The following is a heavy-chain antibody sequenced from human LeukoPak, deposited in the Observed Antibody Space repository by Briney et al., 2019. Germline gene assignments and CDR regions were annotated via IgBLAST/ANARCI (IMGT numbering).Heavy chain of an antibody. V-gene: IGHV4-39*07. Sequence: SETLSLTCTVSGGSISSDTSHWGWIRQPPGKGLEWIGSIHYTGRTYYNPSLKSRVTISVDTSKSQFSLKLSSVTAADTAVYYCARNRRDGYIREWGQGTLVTVSS. CDR2: IHYTGRT. J-gene: IGHJ4*02. D-gene: IGHD5-24*01. CDR1: GGSISSDTSH. CDR3: ARNRRDGYIRE.